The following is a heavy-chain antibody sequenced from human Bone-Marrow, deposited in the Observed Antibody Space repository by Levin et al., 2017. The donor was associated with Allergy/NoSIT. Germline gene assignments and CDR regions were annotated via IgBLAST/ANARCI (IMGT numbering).Heavy chain of an antibody. CDR2: MYYRGTT. CDR3: AKESTAVTVGLFDY. D-gene: IGHD4-17*01. Sequence: SETLSLTCTVSGISISSSGSFWGWIRQQPGKGLEWIGYMYYRGTTHYNPSLESRVTIVIDGPRNQFSLSLTSVTVADTAIYYCAKESTAVTVGLFDYWGPGTPVAVSS. V-gene: IGHV4-31*03. CDR1: GISISSSGSF. J-gene: IGHJ4*02.